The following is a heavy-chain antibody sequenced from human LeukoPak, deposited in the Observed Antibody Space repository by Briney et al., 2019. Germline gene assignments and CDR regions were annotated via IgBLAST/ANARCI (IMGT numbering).Heavy chain of an antibody. D-gene: IGHD6-13*01. J-gene: IGHJ4*02. Sequence: SETLSLTCAAYGGSFSGYYWSWIRQPPGKGLEWIGEINHSGSTNYNPSLKSRVTISVDTSKNQFSLKLSSVTAADTAVYYCARRDSSSWYPDYWGQGTLVTVSS. CDR3: ARRDSSSWYPDY. CDR2: INHSGST. CDR1: GGSFSGYY. V-gene: IGHV4-34*01.